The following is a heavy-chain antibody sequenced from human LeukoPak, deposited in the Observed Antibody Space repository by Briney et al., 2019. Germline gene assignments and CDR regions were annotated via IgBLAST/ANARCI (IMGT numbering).Heavy chain of an antibody. D-gene: IGHD6-13*01. CDR3: VKGDARIAPGGFDY. Sequence: SGGSLRLSCVASGFILDDYAMHWVRQAPGKGLEWVSGITWNSGYIGYADSVKGRFTISRDNAKNSLYLQMNRLRAEDTALYYCVKGDARIAPGGFDYWGQGTLISVSS. J-gene: IGHJ4*02. CDR1: GFILDDYA. V-gene: IGHV3-9*01. CDR2: ITWNSGYI.